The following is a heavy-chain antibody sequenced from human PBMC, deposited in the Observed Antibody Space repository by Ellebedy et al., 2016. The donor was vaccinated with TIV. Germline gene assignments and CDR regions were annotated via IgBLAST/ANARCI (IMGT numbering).Heavy chain of an antibody. Sequence: PGGSLRLSCAASGFTFSNYSMNWVRQAPGKGLEWVSSMSSSGNFIYYADSVKGRFTISRDSAKISLYLQMNSLRAEDTALYYCAREGGLRYSSSWYSNAFDIWGQGTMVTVSS. D-gene: IGHD6-13*01. CDR3: AREGGLRYSSSWYSNAFDI. J-gene: IGHJ3*02. V-gene: IGHV3-21*01. CDR2: MSSSGNFI. CDR1: GFTFSNYS.